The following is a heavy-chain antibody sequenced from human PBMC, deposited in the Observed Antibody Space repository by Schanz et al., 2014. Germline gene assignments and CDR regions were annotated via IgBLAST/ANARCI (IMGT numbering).Heavy chain of an antibody. Sequence: QVQLVQSGAEVKKPGASVKVSCKASGYTFTSYYMHWVRQAPGQGLEWMGIINPSGGSTSYAQKFQGGVAMTRDASLKTAYMEMTDLKLEDAGLYYCAIRYGDRPLWGQGTLIAVSS. J-gene: IGHJ4*02. CDR1: GYTFTSYY. V-gene: IGHV1-46*01. D-gene: IGHD4-17*01. CDR3: AIRYGDRPL. CDR2: INPSGGST.